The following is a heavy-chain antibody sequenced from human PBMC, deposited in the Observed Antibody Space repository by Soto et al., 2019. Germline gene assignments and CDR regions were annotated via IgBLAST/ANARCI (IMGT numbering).Heavy chain of an antibody. CDR1: GGSISSSSYY. CDR2: IYYSGST. J-gene: IGHJ5*02. V-gene: IGHV4-39*01. D-gene: IGHD6-6*01. CDR3: ARLGEAARSWFDP. Sequence: KPSETLSLTCTVSGGSISSSSYYWGWIRQPPGKGLEWIGSIYYSGSTYYNPSLKSRVTISVDTSKNQFSLKLSSVTAADTAVYYCARLGEAARSWFDPWGQGTLVTVSS.